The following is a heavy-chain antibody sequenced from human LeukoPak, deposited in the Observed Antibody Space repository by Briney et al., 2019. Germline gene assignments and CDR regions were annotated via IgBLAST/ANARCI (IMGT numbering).Heavy chain of an antibody. Sequence: SETLSLTCSVSGGSISSGAYYWSWIRQHPGKGLEWIGYIYYSGTTHYNRSLKRRVTMSVDTSMNQFSLQVSSVTAAATPVYYCPRILRGTEYYLDNWGQGTLVTVSS. J-gene: IGHJ4*02. CDR1: GGSISSGAYY. D-gene: IGHD1-7*01. CDR2: IYYSGTT. CDR3: PRILRGTEYYLDN. V-gene: IGHV4-31*03.